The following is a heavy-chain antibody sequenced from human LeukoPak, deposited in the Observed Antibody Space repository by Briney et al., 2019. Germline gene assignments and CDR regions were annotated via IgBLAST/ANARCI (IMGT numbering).Heavy chain of an antibody. CDR1: GYTLSSYW. Sequence: GGSLRLSCAASGYTLSSYWMSWVRQAPGKGLEWVANIKEDGSEKFYVDSVKGRFTISRDNAKNSLYLHMNSLTAEDTAMYYCARDWVAGVPFDAFDIWGQGTMGSVSS. D-gene: IGHD3-10*01. CDR3: ARDWVAGVPFDAFDI. V-gene: IGHV3-7*03. CDR2: IKEDGSEK. J-gene: IGHJ3*02.